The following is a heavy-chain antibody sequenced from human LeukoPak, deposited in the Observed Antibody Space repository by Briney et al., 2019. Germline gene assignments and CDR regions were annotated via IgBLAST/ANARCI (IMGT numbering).Heavy chain of an antibody. V-gene: IGHV3-23*01. CDR3: AKGYYDYVWGSYYFDY. CDR1: GFTFSSYA. CDR2: ISGSDGST. D-gene: IGHD3-16*01. Sequence: GGSLRLSCAASGFTFSSYAMSWVRQAPGKGLEWVSAISGSDGSTYYADSVKGRFTISRDNSRDTLYLQMNSLRAEDTAVYYCAKGYYDYVWGSYYFDYWGQGTLVTVSS. J-gene: IGHJ4*02.